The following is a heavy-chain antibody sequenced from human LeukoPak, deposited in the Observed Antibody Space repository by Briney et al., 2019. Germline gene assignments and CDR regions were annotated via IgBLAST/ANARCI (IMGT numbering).Heavy chain of an antibody. CDR3: AREGPYCSGGICYRKYFFDY. CDR1: GFTVSSNY. D-gene: IGHD2-15*01. CDR2: IYSGGST. Sequence: GSLRLSCAASGFTVSSNYMSWVRQAPGKGLEWVSLIYSGGSTYYADSVKGRFTISRDNSKNTLYLQMNSLRAEDTAVYYCAREGPYCSGGICYRKYFFDYWGQGTLVTVSS. J-gene: IGHJ4*02. V-gene: IGHV3-53*01.